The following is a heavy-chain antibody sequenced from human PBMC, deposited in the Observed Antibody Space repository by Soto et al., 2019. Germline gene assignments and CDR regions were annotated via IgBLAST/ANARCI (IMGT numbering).Heavy chain of an antibody. J-gene: IGHJ5*02. D-gene: IGHD3-10*01. CDR3: ARGRITMVRGVITHWFDP. Sequence: PSETLSLTCTVSGGSISSYYWSWIRQPPGKGLEWIGYIYYSGSTNYNPSLKGRVTISVDTSKNQFSLKLSSVTAADTAVYYCARGRITMVRGVITHWFDPWGQGTLVTV. CDR1: GGSISSYY. V-gene: IGHV4-59*01. CDR2: IYYSGST.